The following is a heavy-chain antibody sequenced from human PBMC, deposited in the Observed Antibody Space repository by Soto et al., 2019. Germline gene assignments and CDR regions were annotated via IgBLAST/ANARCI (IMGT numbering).Heavy chain of an antibody. V-gene: IGHV1-2*04. CDR1: GYTFTGYY. CDR3: ARGLDVLRFLEWSTYYYYGKDV. D-gene: IGHD3-3*01. J-gene: IGHJ6*02. CDR2: INPNSGGT. Sequence: ASVKVSCKASGYTFTGYYMHWVRQAPGQGLEWMGWINPNSGGTNYAQKFQGWVTMTRDTSISTAYMELSRLRSDDTAVYYCARGLDVLRFLEWSTYYYYGKDVWGQGTTVTVSS.